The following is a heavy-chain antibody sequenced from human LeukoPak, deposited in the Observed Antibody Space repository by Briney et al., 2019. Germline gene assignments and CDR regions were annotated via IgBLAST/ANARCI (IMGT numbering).Heavy chain of an antibody. CDR3: ARIRENAEHYSNYYYYGMDV. CDR2: IYYSGST. Sequence: SETLSLTCTVSGGSISSYYWSWIRQPPGKGLEWIGYIYYSGSTNYNPSLKSRVTISVDTSKNQFSLKLSSVTAADTAVYYCARIRENAEHYSNYYYYGMDVWGQGTTVTVSS. V-gene: IGHV4-59*12. J-gene: IGHJ6*02. D-gene: IGHD4-11*01. CDR1: GGSISSYY.